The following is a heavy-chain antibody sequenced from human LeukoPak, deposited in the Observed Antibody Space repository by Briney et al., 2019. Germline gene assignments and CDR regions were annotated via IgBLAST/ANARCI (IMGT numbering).Heavy chain of an antibody. V-gene: IGHV3-48*03. Sequence: GGSLRLSCAASGFTFSSYEMNWVRQAPGKGLEWVSYISSSGSTIYYADSVKGRFTISRDNAKNSLYLQMNSLRAEDTAVYYCARDGVGGYSGYDLGEGVATLYYYGMDVWGKGTTVTVSS. CDR2: ISSSGSTI. CDR3: ARDGVGGYSGYDLGEGVATLYYYGMDV. J-gene: IGHJ6*04. D-gene: IGHD5-12*01. CDR1: GFTFSSYE.